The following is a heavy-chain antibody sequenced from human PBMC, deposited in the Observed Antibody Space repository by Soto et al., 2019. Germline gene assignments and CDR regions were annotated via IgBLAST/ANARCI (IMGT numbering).Heavy chain of an antibody. CDR2: ISNSGSN. CDR1: GGSVTSDEDY. J-gene: IGHJ4*02. CDR3: ATESGSTYGYFDY. V-gene: IGHV4-30-4*01. Sequence: SETLSLTCTVSGGSVTSDEDYWSWIRQSPGKGREWIGYISNSGSNGDNLYSRTRLSMAVARSKNQFTLRLTSVTAADTAVYFCATESGSTYGYFDYWGQGTQVTVSS. D-gene: IGHD4-17*01.